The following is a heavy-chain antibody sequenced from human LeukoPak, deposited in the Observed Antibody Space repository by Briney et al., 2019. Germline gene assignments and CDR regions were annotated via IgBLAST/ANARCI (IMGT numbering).Heavy chain of an antibody. J-gene: IGHJ4*02. Sequence: SETLSLTCTVSGGSISSYYWSWIRQPPGKGLEWIGYIYYSGSTNYNPSLKSRVTISVDTSKNQFSLKLSSVTAADTAVYYCARELSYYYDSSRYYQGYFDYWGQGTLVTVSS. D-gene: IGHD3-22*01. CDR2: IYYSGST. CDR1: GGSISSYY. V-gene: IGHV4-59*12. CDR3: ARELSYYYDSSRYYQGYFDY.